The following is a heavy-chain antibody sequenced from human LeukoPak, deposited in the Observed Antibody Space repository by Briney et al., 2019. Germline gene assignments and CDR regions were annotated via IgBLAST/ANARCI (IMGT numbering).Heavy chain of an antibody. CDR3: ARESTTRARYFDY. V-gene: IGHV4-31*11. CDR2: IYNSGST. Sequence: SETLSLTCAVSGGSINSGGYYWSWIRQHPGKGLEWIGYIYNSGSTYYNPSLKSRITISLDISKNQFSLKLNSVTAADTAVYYCARESTTRARYFDYWGQGTLVTVSS. D-gene: IGHD4-17*01. J-gene: IGHJ4*02. CDR1: GGSINSGGYY.